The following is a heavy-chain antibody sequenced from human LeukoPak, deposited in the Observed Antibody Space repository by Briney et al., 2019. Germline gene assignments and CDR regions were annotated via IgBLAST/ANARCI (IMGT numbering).Heavy chain of an antibody. CDR1: GGTFSSYA. V-gene: IGHV1-69*04. Sequence: SVKVSCRASGGTFSSYAISWVRQAPGQGLEWMGRIIPILGIANYAQKFQGRVTITADKSTSTAYMELSSLRSEDTAVYYCVRGTESGLFDYWSQGTLVTVSS. D-gene: IGHD3-3*01. J-gene: IGHJ4*02. CDR3: VRGTESGLFDY. CDR2: IIPILGIA.